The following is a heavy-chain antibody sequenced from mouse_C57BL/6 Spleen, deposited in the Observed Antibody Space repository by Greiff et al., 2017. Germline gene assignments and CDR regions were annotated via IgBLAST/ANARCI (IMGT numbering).Heavy chain of an antibody. J-gene: IGHJ3*01. V-gene: IGHV1-80*01. CDR3: AREGEYGIFAY. Sequence: VKLMESGAELVKPGASVKISCKASGYAFSSYWMNWVKQRPGKGLEWIGQIYPGDGDTNYNGKFKGKATLTADKSSSTAYMQLSSLTSEDSAVYFCAREGEYGIFAYWGQGTLVTVSA. D-gene: IGHD2-10*02. CDR2: IYPGDGDT. CDR1: GYAFSSYW.